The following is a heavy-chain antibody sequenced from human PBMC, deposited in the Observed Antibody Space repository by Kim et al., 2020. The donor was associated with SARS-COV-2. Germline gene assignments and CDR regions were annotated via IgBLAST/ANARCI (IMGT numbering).Heavy chain of an antibody. J-gene: IGHJ3*02. D-gene: IGHD3-16*01. Sequence: GGSLRLYCAASGFTVSSNYMSWVRQAPGKGLEWVSVIYSGGSTYYADSVKGRFTISRDNSKNTLYLQMNSLRAEDTAVYYCARARGGFRGAFDIWGQGTMVTVSS. CDR3: ARARGGFRGAFDI. CDR2: IYSGGST. V-gene: IGHV3-66*01. CDR1: GFTVSSNY.